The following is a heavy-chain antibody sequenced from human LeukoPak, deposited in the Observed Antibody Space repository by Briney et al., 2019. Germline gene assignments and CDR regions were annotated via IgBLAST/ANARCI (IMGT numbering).Heavy chain of an antibody. CDR3: ASHSYGPLTKSS. CDR1: GFTFSSYE. J-gene: IGHJ4*02. D-gene: IGHD1-26*01. Sequence: PGGSLRLSCAASGFTFSSYEMNWVRQAPGKGLEWVSYISSSGSTIYYADSVKGRFTISRDNAKNSLYLQMNSLRAEDTAVYYCASHSYGPLTKSSRGQGTLVTVSS. CDR2: ISSSGSTI. V-gene: IGHV3-48*03.